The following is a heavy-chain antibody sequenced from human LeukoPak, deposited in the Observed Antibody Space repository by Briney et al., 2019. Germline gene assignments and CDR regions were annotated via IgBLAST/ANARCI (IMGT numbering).Heavy chain of an antibody. CDR2: IYYSGST. CDR3: ARATGITIFGVVIHFDY. V-gene: IGHV4-39*07. D-gene: IGHD3-3*01. CDR1: GGSISSSSYY. J-gene: IGHJ4*02. Sequence: SETLSLTCTVSGGSISSSSYYWGWIRQPPGKGLEWIGSIYYSGSTYYNPSLKSRVTISVDRSKNQFSLKLSSVTAADTAVYYCARATGITIFGVVIHFDYWGQGTLVTVSS.